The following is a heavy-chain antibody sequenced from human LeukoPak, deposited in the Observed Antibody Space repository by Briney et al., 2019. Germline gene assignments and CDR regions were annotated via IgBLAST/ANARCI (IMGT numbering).Heavy chain of an antibody. CDR3: AREQRFGGVSAVFDY. J-gene: IGHJ4*02. D-gene: IGHD3-16*01. CDR1: GFTVSSNY. V-gene: IGHV3-53*01. Sequence: GGSLRLSCAASGFTVSSNYMSWVRQAPGKGLEWVSVIYSGGSTYYADSVKGRFTISRDNSKNTLYLQMNSLRAEDTAVYYCAREQRFGGVSAVFDYWGQGKLGTVSS. CDR2: IYSGGST.